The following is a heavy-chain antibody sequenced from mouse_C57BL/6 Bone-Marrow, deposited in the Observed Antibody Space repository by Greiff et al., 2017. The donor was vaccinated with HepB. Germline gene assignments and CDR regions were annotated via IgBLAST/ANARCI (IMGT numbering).Heavy chain of an antibody. CDR1: GYTFTSYW. Sequence: VQLQQSGAELVKPGASVKMSCKASGYTFTSYWITWVKQRPGQGLEWIGDIYPGSGSTNYNEKFKSKATLTVDTSSSTAYMQLSSLTSEDSAVYYCARDSIYDGYYDYAMDYWGQGTSVTVSS. CDR3: ARDSIYDGYYDYAMDY. J-gene: IGHJ4*01. V-gene: IGHV1-55*01. D-gene: IGHD2-3*01. CDR2: IYPGSGST.